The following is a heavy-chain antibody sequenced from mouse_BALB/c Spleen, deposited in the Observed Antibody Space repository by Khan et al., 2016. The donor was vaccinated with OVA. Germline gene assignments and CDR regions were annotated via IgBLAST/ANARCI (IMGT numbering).Heavy chain of an antibody. Sequence: QVQLQQSGAELVRPGVSVKISCKGSGYTFTDFTMHWVKQSHAMSLEWIGVISTYYGDATYNQKFKDKATMTVDKSSSTAYMELARLTSEDSAIYYVIRGGGGNRFAYWGQGTLVTVSA. V-gene: IGHV1S137*01. CDR3: IRGGGGNRFAY. CDR1: GYTFTDFT. CDR2: ISTYYGDA. J-gene: IGHJ3*01.